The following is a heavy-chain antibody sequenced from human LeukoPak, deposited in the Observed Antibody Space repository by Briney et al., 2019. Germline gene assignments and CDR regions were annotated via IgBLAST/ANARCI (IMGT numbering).Heavy chain of an antibody. D-gene: IGHD3-10*01. CDR3: AKDVGFGELYWYYYYYMDV. Sequence: GGSLRLSCAASGFTFSSYGMHWVRQAPGKGLEWVAFIRYDGSKKYYADSVKGRFTISRDNSKNTLYLQMNSLRAEDTAVYYCAKDVGFGELYWYYYYYMDVRGKGTTVTISS. V-gene: IGHV3-30*02. CDR2: IRYDGSKK. J-gene: IGHJ6*03. CDR1: GFTFSSYG.